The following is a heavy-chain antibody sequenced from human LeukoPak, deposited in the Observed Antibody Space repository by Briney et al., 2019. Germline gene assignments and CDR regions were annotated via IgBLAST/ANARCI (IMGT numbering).Heavy chain of an antibody. D-gene: IGHD3-10*01. J-gene: IGHJ4*02. CDR2: INPSGGST. V-gene: IGHV1-46*01. CDR1: GYTFTSYY. Sequence: ASVKVSCKASGYTFTSYYMHWVRQAPGQGLEWMGIINPSGGSTSYAQKFQGRVTITRDTSTSTVYMELSSLRSEDTAVYYCARDGSFIQSGEFDFDYWGQGTLVTVSS. CDR3: ARDGSFIQSGEFDFDY.